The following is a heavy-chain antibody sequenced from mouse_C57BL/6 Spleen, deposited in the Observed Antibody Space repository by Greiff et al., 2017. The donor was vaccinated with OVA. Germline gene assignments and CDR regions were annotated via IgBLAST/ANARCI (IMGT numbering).Heavy chain of an antibody. D-gene: IGHD3-2*02. J-gene: IGHJ2*01. CDR2: IEPNSGGT. V-gene: IGHV1-72*01. CDR3: AREGSSGYVSSFDY. CDR1: GYTFTSYW. Sequence: VQLQESGAELVKPGASVKLSCKASGYTFTSYWMHWVKQRPGRGLEWIGRIEPNSGGTKYNEKFKSKATLTVDKPSSTAYMQLSSLTSEDSAVYYCAREGSSGYVSSFDYWGQGTTLTVSS.